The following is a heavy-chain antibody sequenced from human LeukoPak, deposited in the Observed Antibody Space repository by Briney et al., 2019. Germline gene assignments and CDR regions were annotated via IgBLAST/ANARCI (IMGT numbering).Heavy chain of an antibody. D-gene: IGHD3-3*01. CDR1: GDSFRSYY. CDR2: IYYSGST. V-gene: IGHV4-59*01. J-gene: IGHJ5*01. Sequence: SETLSLTCTVSGDSFRSYYWSWIRQPPGKGLEWIGYIYYSGSTNYNPSLKSRVTISVDTSKNQFSLKLNSVTAADTAVYHCARGRNLEWFDYWGQGTLVTVSS. CDR3: ARGRNLEWFDY.